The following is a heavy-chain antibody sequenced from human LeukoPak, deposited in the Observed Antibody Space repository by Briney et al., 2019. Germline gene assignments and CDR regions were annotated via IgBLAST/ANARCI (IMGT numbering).Heavy chain of an antibody. D-gene: IGHD3-22*01. V-gene: IGHV3-48*03. Sequence: GGSLRLSCAASGFTFSSYEMNWVRQAPGKGLEWVSYISSSGGTIYYADSVKGRFTISRDNAKNSLYPQMNSLRAEDTAVYYCARDLGVYYDSSGYDWGQGTLVTVSS. CDR1: GFTFSSYE. CDR2: ISSSGGTI. CDR3: ARDLGVYYDSSGYD. J-gene: IGHJ4*02.